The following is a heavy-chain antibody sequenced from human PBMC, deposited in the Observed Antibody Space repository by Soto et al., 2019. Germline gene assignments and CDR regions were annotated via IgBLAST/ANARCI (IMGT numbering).Heavy chain of an antibody. CDR1: GYTFSGYY. CDR3: ARLIPAAIRYYYYGVDV. Sequence: ASVKVSCKASGYTFSGYYMHWVRQAPGQGLEWMGWINPNSGGTNYAQKFQGCVTMTRDTSISTAYMELSSLSSEDTAVYYCARLIPAAIRYYYYGVDVWGQGTTVTVSS. CDR2: INPNSGGT. V-gene: IGHV1-2*04. J-gene: IGHJ6*02. D-gene: IGHD2-2*02.